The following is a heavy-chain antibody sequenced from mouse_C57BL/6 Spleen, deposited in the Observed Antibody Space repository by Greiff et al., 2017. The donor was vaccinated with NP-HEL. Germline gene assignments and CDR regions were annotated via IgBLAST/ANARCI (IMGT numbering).Heavy chain of an antibody. D-gene: IGHD2-3*01. CDR1: GYTFTDYN. J-gene: IGHJ4*01. CDR3: ARYDGYPDYYAMDY. CDR2: INPNNGGT. V-gene: IGHV1-18*01. Sequence: VQLQQSGPELVKPGASVKIPCKASGYTFTDYNMDWVKQSHGKSLEWIGDINPNNGGTIYNQKFKGKATLTVDKSSSTAYMELRSLTSEDTAVYYCARYDGYPDYYAMDYWGQGTSVTVSS.